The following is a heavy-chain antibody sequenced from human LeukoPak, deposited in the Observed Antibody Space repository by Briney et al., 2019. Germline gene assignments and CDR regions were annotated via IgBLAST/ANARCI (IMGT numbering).Heavy chain of an antibody. J-gene: IGHJ3*02. V-gene: IGHV3-48*03. CDR3: ARVGSRYWDFDI. Sequence: GGSLRLSRTASGFTFSNYEMNWVRQAPRKGLEWVSYISSTGDTIYFADSVKGRFTISRDNAKDSLYLQMNSLRVEDTAIYYCARVGSRYWDFDIWGQGTMVTVSS. D-gene: IGHD2-8*02. CDR2: ISSTGDTI. CDR1: GFTFSNYE.